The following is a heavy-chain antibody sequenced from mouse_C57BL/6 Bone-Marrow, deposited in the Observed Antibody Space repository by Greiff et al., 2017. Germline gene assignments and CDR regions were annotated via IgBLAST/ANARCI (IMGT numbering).Heavy chain of an antibody. Sequence: VQRVESGPELVKPGASVKISCKASGYTFTDYYINWVKQRPGQGLEWIGWIFPGSGSTYYNEKFKGKATLTVDKSSSTAYMLLSSLTSEDSAVYLCAKVGLRRYEYFDYWGQGTTLTVSS. CDR2: IFPGSGST. CDR1: GYTFTDYY. J-gene: IGHJ2*01. CDR3: AKVGLRRYEYFDY. V-gene: IGHV1-75*01. D-gene: IGHD2-2*01.